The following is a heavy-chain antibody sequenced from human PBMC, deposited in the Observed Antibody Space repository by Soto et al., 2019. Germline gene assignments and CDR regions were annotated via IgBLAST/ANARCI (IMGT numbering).Heavy chain of an antibody. Sequence: EVQLVESGGGLVQPGGSLRLSCAASGFTFSGYWMHWVRQAPGKGLVWVSRINTDGRTTSYADSVKGRFTISGDNAKNTLYLQMSSLRAEDTAVYYCGRVGRGGRVGCFRGDFYSWCNRDVWGKGTTVTVCS. CDR3: GRVGRGGRVGCFRGDFYSWCNRDV. V-gene: IGHV3-74*01. CDR1: GFTFSGYW. J-gene: IGHJ6*04. D-gene: IGHD2-15*01. CDR2: INTDGRTT.